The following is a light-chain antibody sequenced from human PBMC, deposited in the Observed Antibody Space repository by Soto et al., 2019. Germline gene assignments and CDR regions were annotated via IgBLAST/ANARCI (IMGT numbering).Light chain of an antibody. CDR1: SSDVGAYNY. CDR3: SSYAGTNILGV. CDR2: EVS. J-gene: IGLJ3*02. Sequence: QSALTQPPSASGSPGQSVTISCTGTSSDVGAYNYVSGYQQHPGKAPKVMIYEVSKRPSGVPDRFSGSKSGNTASLTVSGLQAEDEADYYCSSYAGTNILGVFGGGTKLTVL. V-gene: IGLV2-8*01.